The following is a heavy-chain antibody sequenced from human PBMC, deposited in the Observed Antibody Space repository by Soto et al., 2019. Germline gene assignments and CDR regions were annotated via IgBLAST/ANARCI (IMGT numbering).Heavy chain of an antibody. D-gene: IGHD2-15*01. Sequence: GGSLRLSCAASGFTFSSYSMNWVRQAPGKGLEWVSYISSSSSTIYYADSVKGRFTISRDNAKNSLYLQMNSLRDEDTAVYYCARDKSSYCSGGSCYYLPNTIYWYFDLWGRGTLVTVSS. J-gene: IGHJ2*01. V-gene: IGHV3-48*02. CDR1: GFTFSSYS. CDR2: ISSSSSTI. CDR3: ARDKSSYCSGGSCYYLPNTIYWYFDL.